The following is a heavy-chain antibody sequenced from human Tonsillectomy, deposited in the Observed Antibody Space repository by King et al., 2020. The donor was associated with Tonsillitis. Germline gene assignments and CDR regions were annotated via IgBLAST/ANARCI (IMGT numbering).Heavy chain of an antibody. CDR2: IYYSGST. J-gene: IGHJ3*02. D-gene: IGHD6-19*01. CDR3: ARVEGGIAVAGTGDAFDI. Sequence: VQLQESGPGLVKPSETLSLTCTVSGGSISSYYWSWIRQPPGKGLEWIGYIYYSGSTNYNPSLKSRVTISVDTSKNQFSLKLSSVTAADTAVYYCARVEGGIAVAGTGDAFDIWGQGTMVTVSS. V-gene: IGHV4-59*01. CDR1: GGSISSYY.